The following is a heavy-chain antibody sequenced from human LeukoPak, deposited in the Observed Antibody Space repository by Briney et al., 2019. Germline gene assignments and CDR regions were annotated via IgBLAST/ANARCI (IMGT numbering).Heavy chain of an antibody. CDR2: INAGNGNT. Sequence: ASVKVSCKASGYTFTSYAMHWVRQAPGQRLEWMGWINAGNGNTKYSQKFQGRVTITRDTSASTAYMELSSLRSEDTAVYYCARDRVTGTWLHYYGMDVWGQGTTVTVSS. D-gene: IGHD1-7*01. CDR3: ARDRVTGTWLHYYGMDV. CDR1: GYTFTSYA. J-gene: IGHJ6*02. V-gene: IGHV1-3*01.